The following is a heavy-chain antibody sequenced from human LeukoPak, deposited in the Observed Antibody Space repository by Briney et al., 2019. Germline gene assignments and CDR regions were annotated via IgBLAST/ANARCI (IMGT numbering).Heavy chain of an antibody. D-gene: IGHD3-22*01. Sequence: SETLSLTCTVPGGSISRYYWSWIRQPPGKGMEWIGYIYYSRSTKHKPSVLSRDTISVDTYKTQFALKLSSATARDTAVYYCAGLDYYHFDYWGEGTVVTVSS. CDR2: IYYSRST. CDR1: GGSISRYY. CDR3: AGLDYYHFDY. J-gene: IGHJ4*02. V-gene: IGHV4-59*01.